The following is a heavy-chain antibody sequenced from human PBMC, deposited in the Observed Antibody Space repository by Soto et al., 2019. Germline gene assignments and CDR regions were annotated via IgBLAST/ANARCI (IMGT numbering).Heavy chain of an antibody. CDR1: GFTFSSCS. CDR3: ARKTTGSYYYYMDV. J-gene: IGHJ6*03. CDR2: ISGSSSTI. Sequence: GGSLRLSCAASGFTFSSCSMNWVRQAPGKGLEWVSYISGSSSTIYYADSVKGRFTISRDNAKNSLYLQMSGLRAEDTAVYYCARKTTGSYYYYMDVWGKGTTVTVSS. V-gene: IGHV3-48*01. D-gene: IGHD1-1*01.